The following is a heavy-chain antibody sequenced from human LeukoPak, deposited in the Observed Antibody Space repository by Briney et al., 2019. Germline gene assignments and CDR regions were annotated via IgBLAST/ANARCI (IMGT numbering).Heavy chain of an antibody. CDR2: FYSGGST. D-gene: IGHD1-1*01. J-gene: IGHJ4*02. V-gene: IGHV3-66*01. CDR3: ARALHWKEYYFDY. CDR1: GFTVSSTY. Sequence: PGGSLRLSCAASGFTVSSTYMSWVRQAPGKGLEWVSVFYSGGSTYYADSVKGRFTISRDNSKNTLYLQVNSLRAEDTAVYYCARALHWKEYYFDYWGQGTLVTVSS.